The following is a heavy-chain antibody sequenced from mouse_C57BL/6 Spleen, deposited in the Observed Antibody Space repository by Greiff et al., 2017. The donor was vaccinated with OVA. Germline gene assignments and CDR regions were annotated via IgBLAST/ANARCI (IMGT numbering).Heavy chain of an antibody. CDR1: GYTFTSYW. Sequence: QVQLQQPGTELVKPGASVKLSCKASGYTFTSYWMHWVKQRPGQGLEWIGNINPSNGGTNYNEKFKSKATLTVDKSSSTAYMQLSRLPSEDSAVYYCARDYGSSYWFAYWGQGTLVTVSA. CDR3: ARDYGSSYWFAY. V-gene: IGHV1-53*01. D-gene: IGHD1-1*01. CDR2: INPSNGGT. J-gene: IGHJ3*01.